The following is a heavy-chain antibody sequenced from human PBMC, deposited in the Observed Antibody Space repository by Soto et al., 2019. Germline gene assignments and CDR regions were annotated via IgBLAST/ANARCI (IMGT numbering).Heavy chain of an antibody. CDR2: IYYSGTT. V-gene: IGHV4-31*03. D-gene: IGHD7-27*01. CDR1: GGSISSGDYY. J-gene: IGHJ4*02. CDR3: ARGLWGWEFDY. Sequence: QMQLQESGPGLVKPSQTLSLTCSVSGGSISSGDYYWSWIRQHPGKGLEWIGYIYYSGTTYYNPSLKSRLIISVDTSKNQFSLKLSSVTAADTAVYYSARGLWGWEFDYWGQGTLVTVSS.